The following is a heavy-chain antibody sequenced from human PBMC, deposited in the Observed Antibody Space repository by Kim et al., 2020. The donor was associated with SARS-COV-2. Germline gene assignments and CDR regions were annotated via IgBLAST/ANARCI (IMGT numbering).Heavy chain of an antibody. CDR1: GGSFSGYY. CDR2: INHSGST. J-gene: IGHJ6*01. Sequence: SETLSLTCAVYGGSFSGYYWSWIRQPPGKGLEWIGEINHSGSTNYNPSLKSRVTISVDTSKNQFSLKLSSVTAADTAVYYCARGPQTLFRIAARPYRYY. D-gene: IGHD6-6*01. CDR3: ARGPQTLFRIAARPYRYY. V-gene: IGHV4-34*01.